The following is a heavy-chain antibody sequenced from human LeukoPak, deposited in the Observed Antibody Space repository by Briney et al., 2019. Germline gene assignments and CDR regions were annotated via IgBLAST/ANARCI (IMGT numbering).Heavy chain of an antibody. CDR3: ARRLTQYDCFDP. CDR1: GGSISSGDYY. J-gene: IGHJ5*02. D-gene: IGHD2-2*01. CDR2: IYYSGSP. V-gene: IGHV4-30-4*01. Sequence: SETLSLTCTVSGGSISSGDYYWSWIRQPPGKGLEWIGYIYYSGSPYYNPSLKSRVTISVDTSKNQFSLHLNSVTPEDTAVYYCARRLTQYDCFDPWGQGILVTVSS.